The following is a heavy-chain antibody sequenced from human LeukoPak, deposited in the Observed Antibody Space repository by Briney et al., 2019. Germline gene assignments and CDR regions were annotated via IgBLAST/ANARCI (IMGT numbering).Heavy chain of an antibody. V-gene: IGHV4-59*01. CDR2: IYYSGGT. CDR3: ARPSRSVSTAGAFDI. J-gene: IGHJ3*02. D-gene: IGHD5/OR15-5a*01. Sequence: SETLSLTCTVSGGSISNYFWSWIRQPPGKGLEWIGYIYYSGGTNYNPSLKSRVTISVDTSKNQFSLKLSSVTAADTAVYYCARPSRSVSTAGAFDIWGQGTMATVPS. CDR1: GGSISNYF.